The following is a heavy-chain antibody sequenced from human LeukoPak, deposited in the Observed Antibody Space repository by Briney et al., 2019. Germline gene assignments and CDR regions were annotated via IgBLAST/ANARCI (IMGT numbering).Heavy chain of an antibody. V-gene: IGHV3-21*01. D-gene: IGHD1-1*01. Sequence: SGGSLRLSCAASGFTFTDYAVTWVRQAPGKGLEWVSCVSSTSSFIYYADSVKGRFTISRDNAKNSLYLQMNSLRAEDTAVYYCTTALYDWNDVNYWGQGTLVTVSS. CDR3: TTALYDWNDVNY. CDR2: VSSTSSFI. J-gene: IGHJ4*02. CDR1: GFTFTDYA.